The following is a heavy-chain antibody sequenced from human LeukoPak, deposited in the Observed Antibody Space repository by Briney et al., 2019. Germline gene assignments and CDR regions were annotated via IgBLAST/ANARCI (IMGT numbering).Heavy chain of an antibody. CDR2: INPNSGGT. V-gene: IGHV1-2*02. Sequence: ASVKVSCKASGYTFSGYYMHWVRQVPGQGLEWMGWINPNSGGTNYAQKFQGRVTMTRDTSISTAYMELSRLRSDDTAVYYCARVNGGNSFDYWGQGTLVTVSS. D-gene: IGHD4-23*01. CDR1: GYTFSGYY. CDR3: ARVNGGNSFDY. J-gene: IGHJ4*02.